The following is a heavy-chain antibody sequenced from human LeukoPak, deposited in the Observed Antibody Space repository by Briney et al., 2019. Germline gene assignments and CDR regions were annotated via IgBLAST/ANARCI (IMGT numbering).Heavy chain of an antibody. CDR3: ARDTLGQWFGELSRPGY. CDR2: INPNSGGT. Sequence: ASVKVSCKASGGTFSSYTISWVRQAPGQGLEWMGRINPNSGGTNYAQKFQGRVTMTRDTSISTAYMELSRLRSDDTAVYYCARDTLGQWFGELSRPGYWGQGTLVTVSS. V-gene: IGHV1-2*06. J-gene: IGHJ4*02. D-gene: IGHD3-10*01. CDR1: GGTFSSYT.